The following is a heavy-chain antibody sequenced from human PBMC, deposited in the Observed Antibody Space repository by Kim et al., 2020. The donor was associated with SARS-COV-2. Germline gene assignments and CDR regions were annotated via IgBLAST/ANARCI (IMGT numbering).Heavy chain of an antibody. CDR2: ISYDGSNK. CDR3: AKQWRKGIAAAPDAFDI. V-gene: IGHV3-30*18. J-gene: IGHJ3*02. CDR1: GFTFSSYG. D-gene: IGHD6-13*01. Sequence: GGSLRLSCAASGFTFSSYGMHWVRQAPGKGLEWVAVISYDGSNKYYADSVKGRFTISRDNSKNTLYLQMNSLRAEDTAVYYCAKQWRKGIAAAPDAFDI.